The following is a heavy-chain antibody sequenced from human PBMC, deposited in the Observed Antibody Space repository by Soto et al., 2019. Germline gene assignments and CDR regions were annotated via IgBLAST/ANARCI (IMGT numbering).Heavy chain of an antibody. D-gene: IGHD4-17*01. V-gene: IGHV1-69*04. CDR1: GGTFSSYT. CDR2: IIPILGIA. J-gene: IGHJ4*02. CDR3: ARDRTVTGESDY. Sequence: SVKVSCKASGGTFSSYTISWVRQAPGQGLEWMGRIIPILGIANYAQKFQGRVTITADKSTSTAYMELSSLRSEDTAVYYCARDRTVTGESDYWGQGTLVTVSS.